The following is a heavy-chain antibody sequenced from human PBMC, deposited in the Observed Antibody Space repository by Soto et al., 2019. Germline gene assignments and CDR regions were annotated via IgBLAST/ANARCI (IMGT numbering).Heavy chain of an antibody. D-gene: IGHD1-26*01. CDR2: ISSSSSYI. CDR1: GFTFSSYS. J-gene: IGHJ2*01. V-gene: IGHV3-21*01. Sequence: GGSLRLSCAASGFTFSSYSMNWVRQAPGKGLEWVSSISSSSSYIYYADSVKGRFTISRDNAKNSLYLQMNSLRAEDTAVYYCARGGGPRRVGATLANWYFDLWGRGTLVTVSS. CDR3: ARGGGPRRVGATLANWYFDL.